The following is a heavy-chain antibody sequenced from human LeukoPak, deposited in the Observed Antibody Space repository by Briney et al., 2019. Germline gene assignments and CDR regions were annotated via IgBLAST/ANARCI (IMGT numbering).Heavy chain of an antibody. V-gene: IGHV3-23*01. CDR3: ARIDPASHY. CDR2: LSARGDKT. Sequence: PTGGSLRLSCAASGFTFSNYGLTWVRQAPGKGLEWVSSLSARGDKTYYAGSVKGRFTISRDNSKNALYLQMNTLGAEDTAVYYYARIDPASHYWGQGTLVTVSS. J-gene: IGHJ4*02. CDR1: GFTFSNYG.